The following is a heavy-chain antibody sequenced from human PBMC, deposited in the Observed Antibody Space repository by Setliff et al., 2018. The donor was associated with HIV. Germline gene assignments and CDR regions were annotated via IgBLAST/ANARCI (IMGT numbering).Heavy chain of an antibody. CDR1: NDVITGSNY. CDR3: TRGKSMPTLVT. D-gene: IGHD2-2*01. V-gene: IGHV4-61*01. CDR2: VYYSVNY. J-gene: IGHJ4*02. Sequence: SETLSLPCSVSNDVITGSNYWAWIRQPPGKGLEWIGCVYYSVNYNYNPSLKSRVSISVGTSKNQVSLRLTSVTAADTAVYYCTRGKSMPTLVTWGLGTLVTVSS.